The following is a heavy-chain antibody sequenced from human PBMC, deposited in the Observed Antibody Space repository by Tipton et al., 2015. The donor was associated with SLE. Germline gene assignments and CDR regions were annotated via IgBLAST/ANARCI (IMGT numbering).Heavy chain of an antibody. Sequence: TLSLTCTVSGGSVSTSAYYWGWIRQPPGKGLEWIGSVFYRGSTNYNPSLKSRVTISVDTSKNQFSLKLSSVTAADTAVYYCARDSYGGPLGYWGQGTLVTVSS. CDR2: VFYRGST. D-gene: IGHD4-23*01. J-gene: IGHJ4*02. CDR1: GGSVSTSAYY. CDR3: ARDSYGGPLGY. V-gene: IGHV4-39*07.